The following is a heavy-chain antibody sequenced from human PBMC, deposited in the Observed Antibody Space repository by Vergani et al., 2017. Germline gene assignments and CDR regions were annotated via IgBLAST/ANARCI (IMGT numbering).Heavy chain of an antibody. Sequence: QLQLQESGPGLVKPSETLSLTCTVSGGSISSSSYYWGWIRQPXGKGLEWIGSIYYSGSTYYNPSLKSRVTISGYTSKNQFSLKLSSGTAADTAVYYCARHQRGDGYNLVEYFFDYWGQGTLVTVSS. D-gene: IGHD5-24*01. V-gene: IGHV4-39*01. CDR2: IYYSGST. CDR3: ARHQRGDGYNLVEYFFDY. J-gene: IGHJ4*02. CDR1: GGSISSSSYY.